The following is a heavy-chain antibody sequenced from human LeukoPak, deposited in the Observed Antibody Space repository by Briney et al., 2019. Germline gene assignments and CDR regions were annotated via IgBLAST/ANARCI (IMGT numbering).Heavy chain of an antibody. CDR3: ARQGAAASFDY. D-gene: IGHD6-13*01. V-gene: IGHV1-2*02. J-gene: IGHJ4*02. CDR2: INAYSGGT. CDR1: GFTFTGSN. Sequence: ASVKVSCKASGFTFTGSNMHWVRQAPGQRLEWMGWINAYSGGTNYAQNFQGRVTMTRDTSISTAYMELTRLRSDDTAVYYCARQGAAASFDYWGQGTPVTVSS.